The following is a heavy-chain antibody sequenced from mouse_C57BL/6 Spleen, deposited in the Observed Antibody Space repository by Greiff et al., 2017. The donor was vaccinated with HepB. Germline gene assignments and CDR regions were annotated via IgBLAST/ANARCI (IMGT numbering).Heavy chain of an antibody. J-gene: IGHJ2*01. CDR2: IDPSDSYT. CDR3: ARGYFDY. CDR1: GYTFTSYW. V-gene: IGHV1-69*01. Sequence: QVQLQQPGAELVMPGASVKLSCKASGYTFTSYWMHWVKQRPGQGLEWIGEIDPSDSYTNYNQKFKGKSTWTVDKSSSTAYMQLSGLTTEDSAVYYGARGYFDYWGQGTTLTVSS.